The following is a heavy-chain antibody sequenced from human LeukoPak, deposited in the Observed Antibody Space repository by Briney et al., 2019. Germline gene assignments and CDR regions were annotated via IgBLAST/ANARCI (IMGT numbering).Heavy chain of an antibody. CDR1: GGTFSSYA. CDR2: IFPILGIA. D-gene: IGHD6-13*01. V-gene: IGHV1-69*04. J-gene: IGHJ5*02. Sequence: ASVKVSCKASGGTFSSYAISWVRQAPGQGLEWMGRIFPILGIANYAQKFQGRVTITADKSTSTAYMELSSLRSEDTAVYYCARSPAMYSSSWNWFDPWGQGTLVTVSS. CDR3: ARSPAMYSSSWNWFDP.